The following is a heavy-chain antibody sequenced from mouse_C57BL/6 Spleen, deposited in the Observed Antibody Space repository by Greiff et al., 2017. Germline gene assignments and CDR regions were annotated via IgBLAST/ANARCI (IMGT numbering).Heavy chain of an antibody. CDR2: INPYNGGT. CDR3: ASRGSHYGSSYGYFDV. J-gene: IGHJ1*03. CDR1: GYTFTDYY. Sequence: EVKLQESGPVLVKPGASVKMSCKASGYTFTDYYMNWVKQSHGKSLEWIGVINPYNGGTSYNQKFKGKATLTVDKSSSTAYMELNSLTSEDSAVYYCASRGSHYGSSYGYFDVWGTGTTVTVSS. D-gene: IGHD1-1*01. V-gene: IGHV1-19*01.